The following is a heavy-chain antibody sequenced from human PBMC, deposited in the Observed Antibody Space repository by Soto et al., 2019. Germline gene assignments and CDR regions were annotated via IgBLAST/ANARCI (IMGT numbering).Heavy chain of an antibody. V-gene: IGHV1-24*01. D-gene: IGHD6-13*01. CDR1: GYTLTELS. CDR3: ATGPAAPSRPGIAAAGPKRYFDL. CDR2: FDPEDGET. J-gene: IGHJ2*01. Sequence: QVQLVQSGAEVKKPGASVKVSCKVSGYTLTELSMHWVRQAPGKGLEWMGGFDPEDGETIYAQKFQGRVTMTEDTSTDTAYMELSSLRSEDTAVYYCATGPAAPSRPGIAAAGPKRYFDLWGRGTLVTVSS.